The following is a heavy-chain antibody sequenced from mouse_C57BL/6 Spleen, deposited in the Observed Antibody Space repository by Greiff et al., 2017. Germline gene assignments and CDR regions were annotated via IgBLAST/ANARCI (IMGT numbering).Heavy chain of an antibody. V-gene: IGHV1-80*01. J-gene: IGHJ3*01. CDR1: GYAFSSYW. Sequence: QVQLQQSGAELVKPGASVKISCKASGYAFSSYWMNWVKQRPGKGLEWIGQIYPGDGDTNYNGKFKGKATLTADKSSSTAYMQLSSLTSEDSAVYCCARQDTGDYDGTQFAYWGQGTLVTVSA. CDR2: IYPGDGDT. D-gene: IGHD2-4*01. CDR3: ARQDTGDYDGTQFAY.